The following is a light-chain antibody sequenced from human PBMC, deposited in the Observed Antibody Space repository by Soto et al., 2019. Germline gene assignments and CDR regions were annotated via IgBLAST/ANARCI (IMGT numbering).Light chain of an antibody. CDR1: SSNIGSNY. CDR3: AAWDDSLRGVV. CDR2: RNS. Sequence: QSVLTQPPSASGTPGQRVTISCSGSSSNIGSNYVYWYQQLPGTVPQLLIYRNSERPSGVPARLSGSKSGTSASLAISGRRSDEDADYYCAAWDDSLRGVVFGGGTKLTVL. J-gene: IGLJ2*01. V-gene: IGLV1-47*01.